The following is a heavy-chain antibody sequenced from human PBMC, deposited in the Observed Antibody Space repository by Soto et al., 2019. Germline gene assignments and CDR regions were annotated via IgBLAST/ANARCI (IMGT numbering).Heavy chain of an antibody. J-gene: IGHJ4*02. CDR2: ISYDGSNK. CDR1: GFTFSSYG. D-gene: IGHD3-3*01. V-gene: IGHV3-30*18. CDR3: AKSPYDFWSAFDY. Sequence: QVQLVESGGGVVQPGRSLRLSCAASGFTFSSYGMHWVRQAPGKGLEWVAVISYDGSNKYYADSVKGRFTISRDNSKNTLYLQMNSLRAEDTAVYYCAKSPYDFWSAFDYWGQGTLVTVSS.